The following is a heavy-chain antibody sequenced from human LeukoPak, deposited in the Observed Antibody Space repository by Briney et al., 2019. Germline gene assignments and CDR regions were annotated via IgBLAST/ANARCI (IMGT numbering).Heavy chain of an antibody. CDR3: ARERRAYYYDSSGYSLFDP. V-gene: IGHV4-61*02. J-gene: IGHJ5*02. CDR1: GGSISSGSYY. Sequence: PSETLSLTCTVSGGSISSGSYYWSWIRQPAGKGLEWIGRIYTSGSTNYNPSLKSRVTISVDTSKNQFSLKLSSVTAADTAVYYCARERRAYYYDSSGYSLFDPWGQGTLVTVSS. CDR2: IYTSGST. D-gene: IGHD3-22*01.